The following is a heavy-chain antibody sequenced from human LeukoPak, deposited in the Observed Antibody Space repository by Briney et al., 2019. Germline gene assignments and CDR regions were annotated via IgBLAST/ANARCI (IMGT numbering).Heavy chain of an antibody. CDR3: ARHRLSGSTVTFFDI. D-gene: IGHD4-17*01. CDR1: GGSISGYY. Sequence: SETLSLTCTASGGSISGYYWSWIRQPPGKGLEWIGSISHSGSAYYNTSLNSRVTISLDTSKNQFSMILRSVTATDTAIYYCARHRLSGSTVTFFDIWGQGTLVTVSS. CDR2: ISHSGSA. J-gene: IGHJ4*02. V-gene: IGHV4-59*08.